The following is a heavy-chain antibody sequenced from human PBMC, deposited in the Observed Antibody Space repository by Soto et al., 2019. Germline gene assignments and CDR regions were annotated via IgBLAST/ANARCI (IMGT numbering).Heavy chain of an antibody. D-gene: IGHD3-3*01. J-gene: IGHJ4*02. CDR1: GYTFTSYY. CDR3: ARDPRVTYDFWSGYYYY. CDR2: INPSGGST. V-gene: IGHV1-46*03. Sequence: ASVKVSCKASGYTFTSYYMYWVRQAPGQGLEWMGIINPSGGSTSYAQKFQGRVTMTRDTSTSTVYMELSSLRSEDTAVYYCARDPRVTYDFWSGYYYYWGQGTLVTVST.